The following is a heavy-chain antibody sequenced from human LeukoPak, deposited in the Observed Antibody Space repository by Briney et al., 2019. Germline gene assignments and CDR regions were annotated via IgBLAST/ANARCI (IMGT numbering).Heavy chain of an antibody. D-gene: IGHD6-6*01. CDR2: INPSAGTT. CDR3: ARDGDHSSSSLSWFDP. V-gene: IGHV1-46*01. Sequence: ASVKVSCKASGYTFTSYYMHWVRQAPGQGLEWMGTINPSAGTTTYAQKFQGRVTMTSDMSTSTVYMELSSLRSEDTAVYYCARDGDHSSSSLSWFDPWGQGTLVTVSS. CDR1: GYTFTSYY. J-gene: IGHJ5*02.